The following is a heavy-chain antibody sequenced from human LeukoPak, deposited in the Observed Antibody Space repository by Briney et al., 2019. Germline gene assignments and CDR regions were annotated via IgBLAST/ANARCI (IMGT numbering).Heavy chain of an antibody. J-gene: IGHJ5*02. CDR3: ARGMAAAYDYNWFDP. D-gene: IGHD5-12*01. Sequence: SETLSLTCTVSGGSISSYYWSWIRQPPEKGLEWIGYIYYSGSTNYKPSLKSRVTMSVDTSKNQFSLKLSSVTAADTAVYFCARGMAAAYDYNWFDPWGQGTLVTVSS. CDR1: GGSISSYY. CDR2: IYYSGST. V-gene: IGHV4-59*12.